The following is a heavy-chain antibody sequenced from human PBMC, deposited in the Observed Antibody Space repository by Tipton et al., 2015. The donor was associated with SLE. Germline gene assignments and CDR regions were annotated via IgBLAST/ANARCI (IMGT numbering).Heavy chain of an antibody. V-gene: IGHV4-38-2*02. Sequence: TLSLTCSVSTYSINNGHYWAWVRQPPGKGLEWIGTVYHTGNTYYNPSLKSRVTMSVDTSKNQFSLKLTSVTAADTAVYYCATEGPHGYGAPSYWGQGTLVTVSS. J-gene: IGHJ4*02. CDR3: ATEGPHGYGAPSY. CDR2: VYHTGNT. CDR1: TYSINNGHY. D-gene: IGHD4/OR15-4a*01.